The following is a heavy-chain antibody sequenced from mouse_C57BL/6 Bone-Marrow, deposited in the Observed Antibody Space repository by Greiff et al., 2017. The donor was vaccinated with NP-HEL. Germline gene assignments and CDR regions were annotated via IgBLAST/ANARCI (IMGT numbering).Heavy chain of an antibody. Sequence: EVKVVESGGGLVQPGESLKLSCESNEYEFPSHDMSWVRKTPEKRLELVAAINSDGGSTYYPDTMERRFIISRDNTKKTLYLQMSSLRSEDTALYYCARHRTTVPHWDVGYFNVWGTGTTVTVSS. V-gene: IGHV5-2*01. CDR3: ARHRTTVPHWDVGYFNV. J-gene: IGHJ1*03. CDR1: EYEFPSHD. CDR2: INSDGGST. D-gene: IGHD1-1*01.